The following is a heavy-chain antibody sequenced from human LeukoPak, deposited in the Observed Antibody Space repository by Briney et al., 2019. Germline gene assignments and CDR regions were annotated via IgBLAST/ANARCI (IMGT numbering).Heavy chain of an antibody. V-gene: IGHV3-20*04. CDR1: GFTFDDYG. CDR3: ARDERYSYGYFYYFDY. J-gene: IGHJ4*02. Sequence: GGSLRLSCAASGFTFDDYGMSWVRQAPGKGLEWVSGINWNGGSTGYADSVKGRFTISRDNAKNSLYLQMNSLRADDTALYYCARDERYSYGYFYYFDYWGQGTLVTVSS. D-gene: IGHD5-18*01. CDR2: INWNGGST.